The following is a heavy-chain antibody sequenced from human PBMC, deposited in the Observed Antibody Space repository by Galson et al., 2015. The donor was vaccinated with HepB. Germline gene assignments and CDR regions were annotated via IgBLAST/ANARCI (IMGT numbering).Heavy chain of an antibody. Sequence: SLRLSCAASGFTFSSYWMSWVRQAPGKGLEWVANIKQDGSEKYYVDSVKGRFTISRDNAKNSLYLQMNSLRAEDTAVYYCASLKPPPTYYYDSSGYQTHAFDIWGQGTMVTVSS. V-gene: IGHV3-7*01. CDR2: IKQDGSEK. J-gene: IGHJ3*02. CDR3: ASLKPPPTYYYDSSGYQTHAFDI. D-gene: IGHD3-22*01. CDR1: GFTFSSYW.